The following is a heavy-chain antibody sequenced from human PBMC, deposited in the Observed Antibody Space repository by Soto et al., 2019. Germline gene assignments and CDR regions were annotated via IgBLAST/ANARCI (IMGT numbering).Heavy chain of an antibody. V-gene: IGHV3-20*04. CDR2: VNWNGGST. D-gene: IGHD1-26*01. CDR1: GFTFDDYG. Sequence: EVQLVESGGGVLRPGGSLRLSCAASGFTFDDYGMSWARQAPGKGLEWVSGVNWNGGSTGYADSVKGRFTISRDNAKNSLYLQMNSLRAEDTAFYYWVRGASLNFDYWGQGTLVTVSS. J-gene: IGHJ4*02. CDR3: VRGASLNFDY.